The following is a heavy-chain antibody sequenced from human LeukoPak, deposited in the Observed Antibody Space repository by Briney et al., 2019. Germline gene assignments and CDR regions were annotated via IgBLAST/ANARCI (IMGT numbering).Heavy chain of an antibody. J-gene: IGHJ4*02. D-gene: IGHD2-15*01. Sequence: GGSLRLSCAASGFTFSIYWMTWVRQAPGKGLEWVANIKEDGSEKYYVDSVKGRYTISRDNAKKSLCLQMNSLRAEDTAVYYCARDWPTPRARIDYWGQGTLVTVSS. CDR2: IKEDGSEK. CDR1: GFTFSIYW. CDR3: ARDWPTPRARIDY. V-gene: IGHV3-7*01.